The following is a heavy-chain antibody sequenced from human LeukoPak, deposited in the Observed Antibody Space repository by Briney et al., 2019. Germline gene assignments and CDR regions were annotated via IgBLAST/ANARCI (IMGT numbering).Heavy chain of an antibody. CDR2: IKSKTDGGTT. D-gene: IGHD1-26*01. J-gene: IGHJ4*02. CDR3: TTDRGYYFDY. Sequence: PGGSLRLSCAASGFTFSGYAMSWVRQAPGKGLEWVGRIKSKTDGGTTDYAAPVKGRFTISRDDSKKTLYLQMNSLKTEDTAVYYCTTDRGYYFDYWGQGTLVTVSS. V-gene: IGHV3-15*01. CDR1: GFTFSGYA.